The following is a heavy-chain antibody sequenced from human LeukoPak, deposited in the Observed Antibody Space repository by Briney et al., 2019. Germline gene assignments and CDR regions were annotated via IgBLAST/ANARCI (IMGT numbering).Heavy chain of an antibody. CDR1: GFTFSNYW. D-gene: IGHD3-3*01. J-gene: IGHJ4*02. Sequence: PGGSLRLSCAASGFTFSNYWMTWVRQAPGKGLEWVANIKHDGSDKYYVDSVRGRFSISRANAKNSLYLQMNSLRAEDTAVYYCAKSPAPITIFGVVREWGQGTLVTVSS. CDR2: IKHDGSDK. V-gene: IGHV3-7*05. CDR3: AKSPAPITIFGVVRE.